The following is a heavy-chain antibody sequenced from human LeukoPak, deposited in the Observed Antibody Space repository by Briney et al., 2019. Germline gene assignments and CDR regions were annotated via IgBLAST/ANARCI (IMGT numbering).Heavy chain of an antibody. CDR3: AKDREMATTRGYYFDY. V-gene: IGHV3-9*01. CDR2: ISWNSGSI. Sequence: LRLAWAAAGFTFVVYAMHCVRHAPRTCLEWVAGISWNSGSIGYADSVEGRFTISRDNAKNSLYLQMNSLRAEDTALYYCAKDREMATTRGYYFDYWGQGTLVTVSS. D-gene: IGHD5-24*01. CDR1: GFTFVVYA. J-gene: IGHJ4*02.